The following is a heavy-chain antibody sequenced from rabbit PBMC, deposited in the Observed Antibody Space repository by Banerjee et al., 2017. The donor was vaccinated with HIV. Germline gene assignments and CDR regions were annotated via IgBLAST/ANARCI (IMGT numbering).Heavy chain of an antibody. J-gene: IGHJ3*01. Sequence: QEQLEESGGDLVKPEGSLTLTCTASGFTLSGYWMSWVRQAPGKGLEWIGCIATGSGTTYYATWAKGRFTISKTSSTTVTLQMTSLTAADTATYFCARGAGTIRLDLWGPGPLVTVS. D-gene: IGHD4-2*01. CDR1: GFTLSGYW. CDR3: ARGAGTIRLDL. CDR2: IATGSGTT. V-gene: IGHV1S45*01.